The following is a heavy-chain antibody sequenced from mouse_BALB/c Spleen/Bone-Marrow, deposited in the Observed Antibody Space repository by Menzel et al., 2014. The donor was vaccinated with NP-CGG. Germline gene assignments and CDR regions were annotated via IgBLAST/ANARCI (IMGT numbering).Heavy chain of an antibody. CDR1: GFTFTDYY. J-gene: IGHJ3*01. CDR2: IRNKANGYTT. CDR3: ARDVGNYVRFAY. D-gene: IGHD2-1*01. V-gene: IGHV7-3*02. Sequence: EVKVVESGGGLVQPGGSLRLSCATSGFTFTDYYMSWVRQPPGKALGWLGFIRNKANGYTTEYSASVKGRFTISRDNSQSILYLQMNTLRAEDSATYYCARDVGNYVRFAYWGQGTLVTVSA.